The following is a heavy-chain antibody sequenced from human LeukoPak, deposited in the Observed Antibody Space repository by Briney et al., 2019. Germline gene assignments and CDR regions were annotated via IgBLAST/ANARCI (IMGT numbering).Heavy chain of an antibody. D-gene: IGHD4-17*01. Sequence: PGGSLRLSCAASGFTFSNYAMTWVRQAPGKGLEWVSAISGSGGSKSYVDSVEARFSISRDNSKNTLFLQMNSLRAEDTAVYYCARAARYGDHVGYWGQGTLVTVSS. CDR1: GFTFSNYA. J-gene: IGHJ4*02. V-gene: IGHV3-23*01. CDR2: ISGSGGSK. CDR3: ARAARYGDHVGY.